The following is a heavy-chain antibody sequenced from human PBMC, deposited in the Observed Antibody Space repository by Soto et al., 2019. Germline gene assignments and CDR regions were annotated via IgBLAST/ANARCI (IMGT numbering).Heavy chain of an antibody. CDR3: ARRLGTMIRGLINYYYAMDV. CDR1: GFTFSSYG. Sequence: PGGSLRLSCAASGFTFSSYGMHWVRQATGKGLEWVSAIGTAGDTYYPGSVKGRFTISRENAKNSLYLQMNSLRAGDTAVYFCARRLGTMIRGLINYYYAMDVWGQGTTVTVSS. V-gene: IGHV3-13*04. CDR2: IGTAGDT. D-gene: IGHD3-10*01. J-gene: IGHJ6*02.